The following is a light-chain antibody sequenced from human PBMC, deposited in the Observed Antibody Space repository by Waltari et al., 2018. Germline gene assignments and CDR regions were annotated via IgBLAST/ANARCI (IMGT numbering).Light chain of an antibody. CDR2: DTS. CDR3: QQRRNWPLT. CDR1: QSLSNY. V-gene: IGKV3-11*01. Sequence: DIVLTQSPATLSLSPGERATLPCRASQSLSNYLAWSQQKPGQDPRLLIYDTSNRATGIPARFSCSGVGTDCTITISSLEPEDFAVYYCQQRRNWPLTFGGGTKVEIK. J-gene: IGKJ4*01.